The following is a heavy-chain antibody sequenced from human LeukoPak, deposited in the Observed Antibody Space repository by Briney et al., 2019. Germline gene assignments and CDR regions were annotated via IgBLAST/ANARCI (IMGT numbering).Heavy chain of an antibody. D-gene: IGHD6-13*01. J-gene: IGHJ4*02. CDR1: GGSISSYY. V-gene: IGHV4-4*07. CDR3: ARAAAAAGGQYFDY. CDR2: IYTNADT. Sequence: PSETLSLTCTVSGGSISSYYWSWIRQPAGQGLEWIGRIYTNADTKYNASLKSRVTMSVDPSKNQLSLKVRSVTAADTAVYYCARAAAAAGGQYFDYWGQGTVVTVSS.